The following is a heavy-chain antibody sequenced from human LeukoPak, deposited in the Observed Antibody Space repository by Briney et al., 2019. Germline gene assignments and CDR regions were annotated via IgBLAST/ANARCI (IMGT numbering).Heavy chain of an antibody. D-gene: IGHD3-10*01. CDR1: GFTVSSNY. CDR3: ARGPRVRGSPVSAFDI. V-gene: IGHV3-66*01. Sequence: GGSLRLSCAASGFTVSSNYMSWVRQAPGKGLEWVSVIYSGGSTYYADSVKGRFTISRDNSKNTLYLQMNSLRAEDTAVYYCARGPRVRGSPVSAFDIWGQGTMVTVSS. J-gene: IGHJ3*02. CDR2: IYSGGST.